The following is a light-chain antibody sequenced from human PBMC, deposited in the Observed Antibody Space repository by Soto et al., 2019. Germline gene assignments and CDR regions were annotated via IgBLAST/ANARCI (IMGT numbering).Light chain of an antibody. CDR3: CSYAGITTYYV. CDR2: GGT. CDR1: SSDVGSYNL. V-gene: IGLV2-23*01. Sequence: QSVLTQPASVSGSPGQSITISCTGTSSDVGSYNLVSWYQQHPGEAPKLMIYGGTKRPSGVSNRFSGPKSGNTASLTISGLQAEDEADYYCCSYAGITTYYVFGTG. J-gene: IGLJ1*01.